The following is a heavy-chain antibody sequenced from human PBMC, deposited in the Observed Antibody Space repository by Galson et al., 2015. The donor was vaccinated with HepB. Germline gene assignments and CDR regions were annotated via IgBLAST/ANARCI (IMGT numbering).Heavy chain of an antibody. Sequence: CAISGDSVSSNGAAWNWIRQSPSRGLEWLGRTYYRSNWYNDYAVSVKSRITINPDTSKNQFSLQLNSVTPEDTAVYYCAREISSDWYLYYFDYWGRGTLVTVSS. CDR1: GDSVSSNGAA. D-gene: IGHD6-19*01. J-gene: IGHJ4*02. CDR2: TYYRSNWYN. V-gene: IGHV6-1*01. CDR3: AREISSDWYLYYFDY.